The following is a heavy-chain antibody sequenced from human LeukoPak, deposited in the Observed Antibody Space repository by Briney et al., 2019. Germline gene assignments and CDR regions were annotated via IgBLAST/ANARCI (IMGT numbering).Heavy chain of an antibody. CDR2: IRSKAYGGTT. Sequence: PGRSLRLSCTASGFTFGDYAMSWFRQAPGKGLEWVGFIRSKAYGGTTEYAASVKGRFTISRDDSKSIAYLQMNSLKTEDTAVYYCTRDHSWSKGHWFDPWGQGTLVTVSS. V-gene: IGHV3-49*03. J-gene: IGHJ5*02. CDR3: TRDHSWSKGHWFDP. CDR1: GFTFGDYA. D-gene: IGHD6-13*01.